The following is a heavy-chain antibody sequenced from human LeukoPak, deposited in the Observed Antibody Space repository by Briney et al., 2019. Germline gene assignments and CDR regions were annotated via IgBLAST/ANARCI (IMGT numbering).Heavy chain of an antibody. CDR3: ARVTAVAGTSVXVDA. D-gene: IGHD6-19*01. Sequence: SGGSLRLSCAASGFTFSSYWMSWVRQAPGKGLEWVANIKQDGSEKYYVDSVKGRFTISRDNAKNSLYLQMSSLRAEDTAVYYCARVTAVAGTSVXVDAWGQGTLVTV. V-gene: IGHV3-7*01. J-gene: IGHJ4*02. CDR1: GFTFSSYW. CDR2: IKQDGSEK.